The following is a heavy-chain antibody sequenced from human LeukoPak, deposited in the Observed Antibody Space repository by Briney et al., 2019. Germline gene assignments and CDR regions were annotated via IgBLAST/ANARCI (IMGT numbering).Heavy chain of an antibody. Sequence: PGGALRLSCAASGFSFSGYWMTWVRQAPGKGLEWVANIKEDGSERYYLGSVEGRFTVSRDNAKNSLYLQMNNLRAEDTAMYYCARPKQEIIRGVTPPFDHWGQGTRVPVSS. D-gene: IGHD2-15*01. CDR1: GFSFSGYW. CDR2: IKEDGSER. CDR3: ARPKQEIIRGVTPPFDH. J-gene: IGHJ4*02. V-gene: IGHV3-7*01.